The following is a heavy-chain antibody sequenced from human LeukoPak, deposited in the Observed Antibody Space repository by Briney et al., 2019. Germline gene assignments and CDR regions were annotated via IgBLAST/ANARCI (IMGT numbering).Heavy chain of an antibody. CDR1: ASTVTMYS. CDR3: ARGPPFMVRGVIPFDY. D-gene: IGHD3-10*01. CDR2: FNSDGSST. Sequence: GRSLTLSCPASASTVTMYSMHWVRHPHRKWLVWVSRFNSDGSSTTYANSVKGRFTISRDNAKNTLYLQMNSLRAEDTAVYYCARGPPFMVRGVIPFDYWGQGTLVTVSS. J-gene: IGHJ4*02. V-gene: IGHV3-74*01.